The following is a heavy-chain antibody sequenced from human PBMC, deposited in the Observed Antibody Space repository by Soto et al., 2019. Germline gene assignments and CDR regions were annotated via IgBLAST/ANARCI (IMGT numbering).Heavy chain of an antibody. CDR3: ASPYCSGGSCYLTEYFQH. V-gene: IGHV3-30*03. CDR1: GFSFSYYA. D-gene: IGHD2-15*01. CDR2: IAYDASKK. Sequence: PGGSLRLSCAASGFSFSYYAMRWVRQAPGKGLEWVAVIAYDASKKYYADSVKGRFTISRDNSKNTLYLQMNSLRDEDTAVYYCASPYCSGGSCYLTEYFQHWGQGTLVTVSS. J-gene: IGHJ1*01.